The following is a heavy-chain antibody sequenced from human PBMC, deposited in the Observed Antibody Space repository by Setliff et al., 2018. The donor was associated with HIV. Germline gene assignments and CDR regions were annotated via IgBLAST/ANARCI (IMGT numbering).Heavy chain of an antibody. D-gene: IGHD3-22*01. CDR1: GYSISSSNW. J-gene: IGHJ3*02. CDR2: INHNELT. Sequence: NPSETLSLTCVVSGYSISSSNWWGWIRQPPGKGLEWIGYINHNELTYYNPSLKSRIIMSVDTSKKQLSLKLGSVTAVDTAVYFCARISNGFEPNAFDTWGLGTMVTVSS. CDR3: ARISNGFEPNAFDT. V-gene: IGHV4-28*01.